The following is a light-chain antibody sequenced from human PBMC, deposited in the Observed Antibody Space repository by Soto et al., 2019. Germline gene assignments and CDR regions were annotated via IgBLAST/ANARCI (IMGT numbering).Light chain of an antibody. CDR1: QSISSY. J-gene: IGKJ5*01. V-gene: IGKV1-39*01. CDR2: AAS. Sequence: DIQMTQSPSSLSASVGDRVTITCRASQSISSYLNWYQQKPGKAPKLLIYAASSLQSGVPSRFSGSGSGTDFTLTISSLQPEDFATYYCQHYDSYPITFAQGTRLEIK. CDR3: QHYDSYPIT.